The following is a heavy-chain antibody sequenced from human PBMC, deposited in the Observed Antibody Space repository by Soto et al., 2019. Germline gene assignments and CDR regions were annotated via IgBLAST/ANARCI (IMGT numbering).Heavy chain of an antibody. V-gene: IGHV3-9*01. D-gene: IGHD1-1*01. Sequence: DVQLVESGGGLVQPGRSLRLSCAASGFIFDDFAMHWVRQAPGXGLXWVSGISWNSGSTDYAASVKGRFIISRDNARNSLYLQMNSLRPEXXXXYXXAXXXXXXXXNDPFDYWGQGALVIVS. CDR2: ISWNSGST. J-gene: IGHJ4*02. CDR1: GFIFDDFA. CDR3: AXXXXXXXXNDPFDY.